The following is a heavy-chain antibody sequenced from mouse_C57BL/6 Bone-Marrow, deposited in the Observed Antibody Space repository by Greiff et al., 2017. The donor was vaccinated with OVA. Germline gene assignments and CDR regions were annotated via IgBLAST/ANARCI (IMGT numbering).Heavy chain of an antibody. CDR3: AREDYYYSILFAY. Sequence: VQLQQSGPELVKPGASVKISCKASGYTFTDYYMNWVKQSHGKSLEWIGDINPNNGGTSYNQKFKGKATLTVDKSSSTAYMELRSLTSEDSAVYYCAREDYYYSILFAYWGQGTLVTVSA. J-gene: IGHJ3*01. CDR1: GYTFTDYY. D-gene: IGHD2-5*01. V-gene: IGHV1-26*01. CDR2: INPNNGGT.